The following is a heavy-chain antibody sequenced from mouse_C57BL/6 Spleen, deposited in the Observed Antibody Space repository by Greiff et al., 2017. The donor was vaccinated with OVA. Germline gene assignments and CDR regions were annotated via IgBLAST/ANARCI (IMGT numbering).Heavy chain of an antibody. CDR1: GYTFTDYN. CDR2: INPNNGGT. V-gene: IGHV1-22*01. CDR3: ARDTYAMDY. Sequence: DVKLQESGPELVKPGASVKMSCKASGYTFTDYNMHWVKQSHGKSLEWIGYINPNNGGTSYNQKFKGKATLTVNKSSSTAYMELRSLTSEDSAVYYCARDTYAMDYWGQGTSVTVSS. J-gene: IGHJ4*01.